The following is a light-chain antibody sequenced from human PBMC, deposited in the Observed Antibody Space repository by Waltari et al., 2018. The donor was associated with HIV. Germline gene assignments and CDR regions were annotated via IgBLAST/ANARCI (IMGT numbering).Light chain of an antibody. V-gene: IGKV1-5*03. J-gene: IGKJ3*01. CDR2: KAS. CDR3: QQYHSYSS. CDR1: QFINNW. Sequence: DIQITQSPSTLSASVGDRFTISCRPSQFINNWLAWYQQKPGQAPKLLIYKASTLESGVPSRFSGGGSGTDFTLTISRLQPDDFATYFCQQYHSYSSFGPGTIVDMK.